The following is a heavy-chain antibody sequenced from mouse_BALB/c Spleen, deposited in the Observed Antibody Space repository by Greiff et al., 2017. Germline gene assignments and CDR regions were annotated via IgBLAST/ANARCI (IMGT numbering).Heavy chain of an antibody. CDR2: IWAGGST. CDR3: ARPNWGGFAY. CDR1: GFSLTSYG. V-gene: IGHV2-9*02. Sequence: QVQLKESGPGLVAPSQSLSITCTVSGFSLTSYGVHWVRQPPGKGLEWLGVIWAGGSTNYNSALMSRLSISKDNSKSQVFLKMNSLQTDDTAMYYCARPNWGGFAYWGQGTLVTVSA. J-gene: IGHJ3*01. D-gene: IGHD4-1*01.